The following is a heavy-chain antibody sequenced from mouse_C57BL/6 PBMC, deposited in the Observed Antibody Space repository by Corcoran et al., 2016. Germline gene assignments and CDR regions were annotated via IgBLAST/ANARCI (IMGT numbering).Heavy chain of an antibody. CDR3: ARNYGSSRAWFAY. CDR2: IYPGDGDT. V-gene: IGHV1-80*01. CDR1: GYAFSSYW. D-gene: IGHD1-1*01. J-gene: IGHJ3*01. Sequence: QVQLQQSGAELVKPGASVKISCKASGYAFSSYWMNWVKQRPGKGLEWIGQIYPGDGDTNYNGKFKGKATLTADKSSSTAYMQLSSLTSEDSAVYYCARNYGSSRAWFAYWGQGTLVTVSA.